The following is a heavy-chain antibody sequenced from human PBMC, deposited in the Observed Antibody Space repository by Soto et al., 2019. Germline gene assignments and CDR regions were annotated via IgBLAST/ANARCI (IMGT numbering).Heavy chain of an antibody. Sequence: SETLSLTCTVSGGSISSYYWSWIRQPPGKGLEWIGYIYYSGSTNYNPSLKSRVTISVDTSKNQFSLKLSSVTAADTAVYYCARRQGSSWYNHGDWFDPWGQGTLVTVSS. D-gene: IGHD6-13*01. V-gene: IGHV4-59*08. CDR2: IYYSGST. CDR1: GGSISSYY. CDR3: ARRQGSSWYNHGDWFDP. J-gene: IGHJ5*02.